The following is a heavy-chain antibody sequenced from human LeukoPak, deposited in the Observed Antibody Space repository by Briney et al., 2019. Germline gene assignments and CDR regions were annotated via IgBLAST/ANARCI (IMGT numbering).Heavy chain of an antibody. CDR1: GYTFTGYY. CDR2: INPNSGGT. V-gene: IGHV1-2*02. Sequence: ASVKVSCKASGYTFTGYYMHWVRQAPGQGLEWMGWINPNSGGTNYAQKFQGRVTMTRDMSISTAYMELSRLRSDDTAVYYCARAQYYYGSGSYYSPDDYWGQGTLVTVSS. D-gene: IGHD3-10*01. CDR3: ARAQYYYGSGSYYSPDDY. J-gene: IGHJ4*02.